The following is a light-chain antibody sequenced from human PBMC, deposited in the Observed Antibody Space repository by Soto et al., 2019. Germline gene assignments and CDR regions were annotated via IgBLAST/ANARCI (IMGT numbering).Light chain of an antibody. Sequence: QSVLTQPPSASGTPGQRVTISCSGSSSNIGSNPVNWYQQLPGTAPKLLIYSNNQRPSGVPDRFSGSKSGTSASLAISGLQSEDEAEYYCAAWDDSLNGGVFGGGTKVTVL. J-gene: IGLJ2*01. CDR2: SNN. CDR3: AAWDDSLNGGV. CDR1: SSNIGSNP. V-gene: IGLV1-44*01.